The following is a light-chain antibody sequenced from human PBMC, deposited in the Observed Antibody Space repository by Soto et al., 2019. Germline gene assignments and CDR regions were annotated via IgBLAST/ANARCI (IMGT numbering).Light chain of an antibody. CDR2: GAS. Sequence: DIQMTQSPSSLSASVGDRVTITCRASQNIASYLNWYQHKPGEAPKFLIYGASSLQSGVPSRFSGSGSGTDFTITISSPQPKDFATYYSQQSYRTLRWTFDHGTKVQVK. CDR3: QQSYRTLRWT. V-gene: IGKV1-39*01. CDR1: QNIASY. J-gene: IGKJ1*01.